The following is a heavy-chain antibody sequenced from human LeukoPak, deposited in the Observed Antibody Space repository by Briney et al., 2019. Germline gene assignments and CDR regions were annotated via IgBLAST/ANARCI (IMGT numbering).Heavy chain of an antibody. Sequence: ASVKVSCKASGYTFTAYYLHWVRQAPGQGLEWMGWINPNSGGTNYAQKFQGRVTMTRDTSISTAYMELSSLRSEDTAVYYCARMLDSYGSYWYFDLWGRGTLVTVSS. CDR1: GYTFTAYY. D-gene: IGHD5-18*01. CDR2: INPNSGGT. V-gene: IGHV1-2*02. CDR3: ARMLDSYGSYWYFDL. J-gene: IGHJ2*01.